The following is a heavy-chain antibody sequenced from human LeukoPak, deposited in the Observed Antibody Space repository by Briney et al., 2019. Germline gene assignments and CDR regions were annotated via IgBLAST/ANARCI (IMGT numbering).Heavy chain of an antibody. CDR1: GGSISSYY. J-gene: IGHJ4*02. D-gene: IGHD5-12*01. CDR3: ARDSSGYDTLDY. Sequence: SETLSLTCTVSGGSISSYYWSWIRQRPGKGLEWIGYIYYSGSTYYNPSLKSRVTISVDTSKNQFSLKLSSVTAADTAVYYCARDSSGYDTLDYWGQGTLVTVSS. CDR2: IYYSGST. V-gene: IGHV4-59*01.